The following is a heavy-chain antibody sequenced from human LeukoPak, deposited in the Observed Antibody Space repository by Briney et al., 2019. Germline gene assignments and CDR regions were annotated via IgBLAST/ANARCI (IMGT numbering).Heavy chain of an antibody. V-gene: IGHV1-18*01. J-gene: IGHJ5*02. D-gene: IGHD3-9*01. CDR3: ARDPRYFDWLLGRVSWFDP. CDR2: ISAYNGNT. CDR1: GYTFTSYG. Sequence: GASVKVSCKASGYTFTSYGISWVRQAPGQGLEWMGWISAYNGNTNYAQKLQGRVTMTTDTSTSTAHMELRSLRSDDTAVYYCARDPRYFDWLLGRVSWFDPWGQGTLVTVSS.